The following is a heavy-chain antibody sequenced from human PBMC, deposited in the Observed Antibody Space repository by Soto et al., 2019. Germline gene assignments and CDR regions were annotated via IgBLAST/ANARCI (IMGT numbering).Heavy chain of an antibody. Sequence: EVQLVESGGGLVQPGGSLRLSCAASGFTFGSYRMNWVRQAPGKGLEWISYISSSSSTIYYADSVKGRFTISRDNAKNSLYLQMNTLGDEDTAMYYCARDWGYCSGGTCHYGMDVWGQGTTVTVSS. J-gene: IGHJ6*02. D-gene: IGHD2-15*01. CDR1: GFTFGSYR. V-gene: IGHV3-48*02. CDR3: ARDWGYCSGGTCHYGMDV. CDR2: ISSSSSTI.